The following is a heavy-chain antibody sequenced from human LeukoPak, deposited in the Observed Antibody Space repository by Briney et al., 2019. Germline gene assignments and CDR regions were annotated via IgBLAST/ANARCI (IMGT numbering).Heavy chain of an antibody. Sequence: SETLSLTCAVYGGSFSGYYWSWIRQPPGKGLEWIGEINHSGSTNYNPPLKSRVTISVDTSKNQFSLKLSSVTAADTAVYYCARGTARYNWFDPWGQGTLVTVSS. CDR1: GGSFSGYY. CDR2: INHSGST. V-gene: IGHV4-34*01. J-gene: IGHJ5*02. CDR3: ARGTARYNWFDP. D-gene: IGHD5-18*01.